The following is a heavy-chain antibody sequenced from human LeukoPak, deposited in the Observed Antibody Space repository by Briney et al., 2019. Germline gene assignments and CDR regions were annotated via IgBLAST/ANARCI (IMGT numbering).Heavy chain of an antibody. V-gene: IGHV1-69*01. CDR2: IIPIFGTA. Sequence: GSSVKVSCKASGGTFGSYAISWVRQAPGQGLEWMGGIIPIFGTANYAQKFQGRVTITADESTSTAYMELSSLRSEDTAVYYCARIQQQLVPGAFDIWGQRTMVTVSS. J-gene: IGHJ3*02. D-gene: IGHD6-13*01. CDR1: GGTFGSYA. CDR3: ARIQQQLVPGAFDI.